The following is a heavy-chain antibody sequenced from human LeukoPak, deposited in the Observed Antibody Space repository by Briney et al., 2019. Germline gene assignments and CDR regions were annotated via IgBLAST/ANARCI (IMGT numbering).Heavy chain of an antibody. CDR1: GFTFSSYA. D-gene: IGHD2-2*01. Sequence: PGGSLRLSCAASGFTFSSYAISWVRQAPGKGLEWVSAISGSGGSTYYADSVKGRFTISRDNSKNTLYLQMNSLRAEDTAVYYCAKDKDRGYCSSTSCYNFDYWGQGTLVTVSS. J-gene: IGHJ4*02. CDR3: AKDKDRGYCSSTSCYNFDY. V-gene: IGHV3-23*01. CDR2: ISGSGGST.